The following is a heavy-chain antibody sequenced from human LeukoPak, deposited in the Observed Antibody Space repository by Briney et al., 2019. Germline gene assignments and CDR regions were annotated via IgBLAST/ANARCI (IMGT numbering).Heavy chain of an antibody. J-gene: IGHJ2*01. V-gene: IGHV4-39*01. CDR1: SGSISNSNYY. Sequence: SETLSLTCSVTSGSISNSNYYWGWIRQPPGKGLEWIGSIFYSGSTDYNPSLKSRVTISVDTSKNQFSLKLSSVTAADTAVYYCARLSDSSGWSLLYWYFDLWGRGTLVTVSS. CDR3: ARLSDSSGWSLLYWYFDL. CDR2: IFYSGST. D-gene: IGHD6-19*01.